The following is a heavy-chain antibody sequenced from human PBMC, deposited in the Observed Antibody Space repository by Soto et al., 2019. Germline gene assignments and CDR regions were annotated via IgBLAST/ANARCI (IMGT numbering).Heavy chain of an antibody. D-gene: IGHD2-2*01. CDR1: GGSISSSSYY. V-gene: IGHV4-39*01. Sequence: QLQLQESGPGLVKPSETLSLTCTVSGGSISSSSYYWGWIRQPPGKGLEWIGSIYYSGSTYYNPSLKSRVTISVDTSKNQFSLKLSSVTAADTAVYYCATLLRYCSSTSCYGNFDYWGQGTLVTVSS. CDR2: IYYSGST. J-gene: IGHJ4*02. CDR3: ATLLRYCSSTSCYGNFDY.